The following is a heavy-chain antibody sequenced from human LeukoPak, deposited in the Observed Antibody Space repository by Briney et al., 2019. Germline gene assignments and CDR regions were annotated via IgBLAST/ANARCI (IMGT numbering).Heavy chain of an antibody. D-gene: IGHD3-22*01. Sequence: GGSLRLSCAASGFTFSSYAMSWVRQAPGKGLEWVSAISGSGSTYYADSVKGRFTISRDNSKNTLYLQMNSLRAEDTAVYYCARGDYYDSSGYSQYFQHWGQGTLVTVSS. CDR2: ISGSGST. J-gene: IGHJ1*01. CDR3: ARGDYYDSSGYSQYFQH. CDR1: GFTFSSYA. V-gene: IGHV3-23*01.